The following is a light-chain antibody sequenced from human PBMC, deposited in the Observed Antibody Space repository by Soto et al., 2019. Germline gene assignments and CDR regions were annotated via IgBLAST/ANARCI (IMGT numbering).Light chain of an antibody. CDR1: STDVGGYNA. Sequence: QSALSQPASVSGSPGQTITISCTGTSTDVGGYNAVSWYQHHPGKAPKLIIYEVTHRPSGVSDRFSASKSGNTASLTISGLQADDEADYYCNSFRVSHLYVFGTGTKVTV. J-gene: IGLJ1*01. CDR2: EVT. V-gene: IGLV2-14*01. CDR3: NSFRVSHLYV.